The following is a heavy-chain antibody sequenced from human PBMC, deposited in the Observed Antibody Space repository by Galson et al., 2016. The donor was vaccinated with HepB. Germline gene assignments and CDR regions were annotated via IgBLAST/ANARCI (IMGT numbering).Heavy chain of an antibody. CDR2: ISHDGSNK. D-gene: IGHD6-6*01. J-gene: IGHJ4*02. CDR3: AKDRWTGQLLPHGFDY. V-gene: IGHV3-30*18. Sequence: SLRLSCAASGFTFSSYGMHWVRQAPGKGLEWVAFISHDGSNKKYADSVKGRFTISRDNSKKTLYLQMNSLRAEDTAVYYCAKDRWTGQLLPHGFDYWGQGTLVTVSS. CDR1: GFTFSSYG.